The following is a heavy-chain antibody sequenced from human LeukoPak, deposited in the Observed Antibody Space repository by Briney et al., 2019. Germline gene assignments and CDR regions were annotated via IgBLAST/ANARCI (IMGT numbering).Heavy chain of an antibody. CDR1: GGSFSGYY. CDR3: AIISGYSYGS. D-gene: IGHD5-18*01. V-gene: IGHV4-34*01. J-gene: IGHJ5*02. CDR2: INHSGST. Sequence: SETLSLTCAVYGGSFSGYYWSWIRQPPGKGLEWIGEINHSGSTNYNPSLKSRVTISVDTSKNQFSLKLSSVTAADTAVSYCAIISGYSYGSWGQGTLVTVSS.